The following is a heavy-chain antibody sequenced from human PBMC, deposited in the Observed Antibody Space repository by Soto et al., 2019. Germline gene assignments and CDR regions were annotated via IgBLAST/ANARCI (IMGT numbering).Heavy chain of an antibody. CDR2: ISAYNGNT. D-gene: IGHD3-3*01. CDR1: GYTFTSYG. V-gene: IGHV1-18*01. CDR3: ARVNWSGYLPAY. J-gene: IGHJ4*02. Sequence: ASVKVSCKASGYTFTSYGISWVRQAPGQGLEWMGWISAYNGNTNYAQKLQGRVTMTTDTSTSTAYMELRSLRSDDAAVYYCARVNWSGYLPAYWGQGTLVTVSS.